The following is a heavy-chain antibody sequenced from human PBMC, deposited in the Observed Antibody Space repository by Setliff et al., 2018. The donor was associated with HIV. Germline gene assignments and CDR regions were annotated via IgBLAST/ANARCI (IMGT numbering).Heavy chain of an antibody. CDR3: VRVSSSGYYGEGAFDI. CDR1: GGSISNHY. D-gene: IGHD3-22*01. CDR2: INHSGGT. Sequence: PSETLSLTCSVSGGSISNHYWSWVRQPPGKGLEWIGEINHSGGTNYNPSLKSRVTISVDTSKNQFSLELTSVTAADTAVFYCVRVSSSGYYGEGAFDIWGQGTVVTVSS. V-gene: IGHV4-34*01. J-gene: IGHJ3*02.